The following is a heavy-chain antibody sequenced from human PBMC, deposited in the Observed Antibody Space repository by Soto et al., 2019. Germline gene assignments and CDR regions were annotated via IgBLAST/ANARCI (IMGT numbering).Heavy chain of an antibody. V-gene: IGHV1-69*02. Sequence: QVQLVQSGAEVKKPGSSVKVSCKASGGTFSSYTISWVRQAPGQGLEWMGRIIPILGIANYAQKFQGRVTINAEKSTSTAYMELGRLRSEDKEVYYCAGKEGCGWHNCAYLGQGTLFTGSS. CDR3: AGKEGCGWHNCAY. CDR1: GGTFSSYT. CDR2: IIPILGIA. D-gene: IGHD6-19*01. J-gene: IGHJ4*02.